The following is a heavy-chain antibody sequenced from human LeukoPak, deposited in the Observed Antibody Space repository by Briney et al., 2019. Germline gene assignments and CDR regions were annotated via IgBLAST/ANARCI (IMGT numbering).Heavy chain of an antibody. CDR3: ARHHHGMDV. V-gene: IGHV4-59*08. CDR1: GGSISSYY. J-gene: IGHJ6*02. CDR2: INYSGST. Sequence: KSSEILSLTCTVSGGSISSYYWSWIRQPPGKGLEWIGYINYSGSTNYNPSLKSRVTISVDTSKNQFSLKLTSVTAADTAVYYCARHHHGMDVWGQGTTVTVSS.